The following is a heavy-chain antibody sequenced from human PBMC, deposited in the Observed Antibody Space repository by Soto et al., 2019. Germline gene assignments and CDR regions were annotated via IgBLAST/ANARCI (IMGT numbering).Heavy chain of an antibody. CDR3: ARGYSGYAFDY. CDR2: IIPIFGTA. CDR1: GGTFSSYA. D-gene: IGHD5-12*01. J-gene: IGHJ4*02. Sequence: GASVKVSCKASGGTFSSYAISCVRQAPGQGLEWMGGIIPIFGTANYAQKFQGRVTITADESTSTAYMELSSLRSEDTAVYYCARGYSGYAFDYWGQGTLVTVSS. V-gene: IGHV1-69*13.